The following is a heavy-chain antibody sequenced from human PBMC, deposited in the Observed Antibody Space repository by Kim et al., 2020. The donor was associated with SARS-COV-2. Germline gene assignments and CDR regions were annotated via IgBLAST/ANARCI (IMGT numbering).Heavy chain of an antibody. V-gene: IGHV1-3*01. Sequence: ASVKVSCKASGYTFTSYAMHWVRQAPGQRLEWMGWINAGNSNTKYSQKFQGRVTITRDTSASTAYMELSSLRSEDTAVYYCARDSLSTWGDYGDGSLSGANWFDPWGQGTLVTVSS. CDR2: INAGNSNT. D-gene: IGHD4-17*01. CDR1: GYTFTSYA. CDR3: ARDSLSTWGDYGDGSLSGANWFDP. J-gene: IGHJ5*02.